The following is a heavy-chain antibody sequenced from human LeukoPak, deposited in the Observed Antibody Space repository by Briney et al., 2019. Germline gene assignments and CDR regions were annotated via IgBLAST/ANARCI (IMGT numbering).Heavy chain of an antibody. Sequence: ASVKVSCKASGYTFSNYGITWVRQAPGQGLEWMGWISAYNGKTNYAQKLQGRVTMTTDTSTNTAYMELTRLRSDDTAVYYCARGGLRVMVYRLYYMDVWGKGTTVTISS. CDR1: GYTFSNYG. CDR3: ARGGLRVMVYRLYYMDV. V-gene: IGHV1-18*01. CDR2: ISAYNGKT. D-gene: IGHD2-8*01. J-gene: IGHJ6*03.